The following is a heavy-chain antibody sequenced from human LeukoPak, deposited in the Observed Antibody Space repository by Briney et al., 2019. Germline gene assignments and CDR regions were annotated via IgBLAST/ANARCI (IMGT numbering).Heavy chain of an antibody. J-gene: IGHJ4*02. CDR3: ARDVGYCSGGSCLTSGGWVY. D-gene: IGHD2-15*01. Sequence: EASVKVSCKASGYTFTSYYMHWVRQAPGQGLEWMGIINPSGGSTGYAQKFQGRVTMTRDTSTSTVYMELSSLGSEDTAVYYCARDVGYCSGGSCLTSGGWVYWGQGTLVTVS. V-gene: IGHV1-46*01. CDR2: INPSGGST. CDR1: GYTFTSYY.